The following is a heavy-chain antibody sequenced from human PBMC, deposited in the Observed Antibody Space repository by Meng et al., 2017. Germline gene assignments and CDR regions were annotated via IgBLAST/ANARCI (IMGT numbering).Heavy chain of an antibody. CDR1: GYTFTGYY. J-gene: IGHJ3*02. CDR3: ARGLRYFDWLSSDAFDI. D-gene: IGHD3-9*01. V-gene: IGHV1-2*02. Sequence: ASVKVFCKASGYTFTGYYMHWVRQAPGQGLEWMGWINPNSGGTNYAQKFQGRVTMTRDTSISTAYMELSRLRSDDTAVYYCARGLRYFDWLSSDAFDIWGQGTMVTVSS. CDR2: INPNSGGT.